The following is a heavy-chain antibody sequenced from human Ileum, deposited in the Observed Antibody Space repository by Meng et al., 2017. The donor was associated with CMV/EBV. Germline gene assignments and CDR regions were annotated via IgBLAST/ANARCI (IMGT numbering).Heavy chain of an antibody. J-gene: IGHJ4*02. D-gene: IGHD6-19*01. Sequence: SGPTLAKPTQTLTLTCTFSGFPLSTSGVGVGWIRQPPGKALEWLALIQWNDDKRYSPSLKNWLTITKDTSKSQGVRAMTNMDPVETTTYHCAHRKGKQWLTWEYWGQGTLVTVSS. CDR2: IQWNDDK. CDR1: GFPLSTSGVG. V-gene: IGHV2-5*01. CDR3: AHRKGKQWLTWEY.